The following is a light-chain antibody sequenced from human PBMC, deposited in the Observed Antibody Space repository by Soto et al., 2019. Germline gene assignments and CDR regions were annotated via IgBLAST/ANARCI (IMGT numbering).Light chain of an antibody. J-gene: IGKJ1*01. CDR2: KAS. Sequence: DIQMTQSPSTLSASVGDRVTITCRASQSINNWLAWYQQKPGKAPKLLIYKASSLESGVPSRFTGSGSGTEFTLTISSLQPDDFATYYCQQYGAYPRTFGQGTKVDIK. V-gene: IGKV1-5*03. CDR3: QQYGAYPRT. CDR1: QSINNW.